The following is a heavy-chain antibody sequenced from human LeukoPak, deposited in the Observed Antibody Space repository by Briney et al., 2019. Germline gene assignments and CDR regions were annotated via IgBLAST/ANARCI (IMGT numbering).Heavy chain of an antibody. J-gene: IGHJ5*02. CDR3: AKDGYSCGYPNFGWFDP. V-gene: IGHV3-23*01. D-gene: IGHD5-18*01. CDR1: GFTFSGYA. Sequence: GGSLRLSCAASGFTFSGYAMNWVRQAPGKGLEWVSTISGSGGSTYYADSVKGRFTISRDNSKNTLYLQMNSLRAEDTAVYYCAKDGYSCGYPNFGWFDPWGQGTLVTVSS. CDR2: ISGSGGST.